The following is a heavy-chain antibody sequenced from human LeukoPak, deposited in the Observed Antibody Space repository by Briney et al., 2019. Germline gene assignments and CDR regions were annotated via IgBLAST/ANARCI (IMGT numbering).Heavy chain of an antibody. D-gene: IGHD1-7*01. Sequence: PGGSLRLSCVGSGFIFDDYGMAWVRQAPGKGLEWVSGISWNGGNTDYADSVKGRFTISRDNAKRSLYLQMNSLRAEDTASYLCAKGTRNYWYFDLWGPGTPVTVSS. CDR2: ISWNGGNT. CDR3: AKGTRNYWYFDL. V-gene: IGHV3-20*01. CDR1: GFIFDDYG. J-gene: IGHJ2*01.